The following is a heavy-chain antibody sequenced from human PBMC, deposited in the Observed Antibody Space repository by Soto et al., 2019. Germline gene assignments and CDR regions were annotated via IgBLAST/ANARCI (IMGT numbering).Heavy chain of an antibody. J-gene: IGHJ4*02. CDR2: ISGSGGTT. CDR3: TIYRHPDGIWTFEF. D-gene: IGHD3-9*01. CDR1: GFTLSSYA. V-gene: IGHV3-23*01. Sequence: GGSLRLSCAAAGFTLSSYAMSWVRQAPEKGIERVSAISGSGGTTYYADSVKGRFTISRDYSKNTLFLQMNSLRDEDSAVYYCTIYRHPDGIWTFEFWGQGTLVTVSS.